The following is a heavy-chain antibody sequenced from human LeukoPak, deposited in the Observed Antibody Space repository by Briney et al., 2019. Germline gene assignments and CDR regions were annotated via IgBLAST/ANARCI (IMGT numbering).Heavy chain of an antibody. Sequence: GESLKISCKGSGYTFGSYWIGWVRQMPGKGLEWLGIIYPGDSDTRYSPSFQGQVTISADMSISTAYLKWSSLKASDTAMYYCAKLGAYSSSWYGSFDYWGQGTLVTVSS. CDR1: GYTFGSYW. CDR3: AKLGAYSSSWYGSFDY. CDR2: IYPGDSDT. D-gene: IGHD6-13*01. J-gene: IGHJ4*02. V-gene: IGHV5-51*01.